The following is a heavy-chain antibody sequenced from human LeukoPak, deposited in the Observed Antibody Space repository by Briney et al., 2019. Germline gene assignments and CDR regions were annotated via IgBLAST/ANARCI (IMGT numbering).Heavy chain of an antibody. D-gene: IGHD6-13*01. CDR1: GGSISSYY. CDR3: ARVLSSWYGFDY. Sequence: SETLSLTCTVSGGSISSYYWSWIRQPAGTALEWIGRIYTSGTITYNPSLKSRVTMSVDTSKNQFSLKLSSVTAADTAVYYCARVLSSWYGFDYWGQGTLVTVSS. J-gene: IGHJ4*02. V-gene: IGHV4-4*07. CDR2: IYTSGTI.